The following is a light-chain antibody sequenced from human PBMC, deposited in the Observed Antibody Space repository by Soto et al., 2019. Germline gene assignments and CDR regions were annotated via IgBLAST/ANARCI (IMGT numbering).Light chain of an antibody. CDR3: QQYGSSPGT. Sequence: EIVLTQSPGTLYLSPGERATLSCRASQSVSSSYLAWYQQKPGQAPRLLIYGASSRATGIPDRFSGSGSGTDFTLTISRLEPEDFAGYYCQQYGSSPGTFGQGTKLEIK. J-gene: IGKJ2*01. V-gene: IGKV3-20*01. CDR1: QSVSSSY. CDR2: GAS.